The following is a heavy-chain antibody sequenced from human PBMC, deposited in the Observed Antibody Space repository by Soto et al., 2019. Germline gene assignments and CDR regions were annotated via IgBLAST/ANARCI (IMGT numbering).Heavy chain of an antibody. V-gene: IGHV4-31*03. CDR1: GGSISRGGYY. Sequence: SETLSLTCTVSGGSISRGGYYWSWIRQRPGKGLEWIGHVYYSGTTYSNPSLRSRITISVDTSENQFSLKLSSLTAADTAMYFCARLDDSSGNTPFDFWGQGIPVTVSS. CDR3: ARLDDSSGNTPFDF. D-gene: IGHD3-22*01. CDR2: VYYSGTT. J-gene: IGHJ4*02.